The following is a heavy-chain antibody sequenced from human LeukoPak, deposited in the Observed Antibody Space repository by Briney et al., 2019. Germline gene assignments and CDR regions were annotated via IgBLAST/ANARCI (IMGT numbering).Heavy chain of an antibody. D-gene: IGHD2-15*01. Sequence: GGSLRLSCADSGFTFSRYWMHWVRQTPGKGPVWVSCISADGSVTRYADSVKGRFTISRDNTKSTLYLQMHSLRAEDTAVYYCATAGGDGSRMGFDPWGQGTLVTVSS. J-gene: IGHJ5*02. CDR2: ISADGSVT. V-gene: IGHV3-74*01. CDR1: GFTFSRYW. CDR3: ATAGGDGSRMGFDP.